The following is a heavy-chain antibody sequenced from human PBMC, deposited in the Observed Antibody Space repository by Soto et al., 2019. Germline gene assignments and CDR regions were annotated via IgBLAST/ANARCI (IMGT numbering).Heavy chain of an antibody. CDR2: ITGGGGVST. CDR1: GFTFSSYA. D-gene: IGHD3-10*01. J-gene: IGHJ5*02. V-gene: IGHV3-23*01. CDR3: AKDARSMVRGVNNGFDL. Sequence: EVQVLESGGGLVQPGWSLTLSCAASGFTFSSYAMTWVRQAPGQGLEWVSGITGGGGVSTYYADAVKGRFTISRDNSMNTLYLQMNRLRAEDTAVYYCAKDARSMVRGVNNGFDLWGQGTLVTVSS.